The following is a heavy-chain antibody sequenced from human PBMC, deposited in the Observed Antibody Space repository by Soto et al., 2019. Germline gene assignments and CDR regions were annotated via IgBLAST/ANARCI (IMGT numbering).Heavy chain of an antibody. Sequence: LSLTCAVSCYSSSSGYYCGWIRQPPGKGLEWIGSIYHSGSTYYNPSLKSRVTISVDTSKNQFSLKLSSVTAADTAVYYCARDNPITIFGVVHSWFDPWGQGTLVTVSS. CDR1: CYSSSSGYY. CDR2: IYHSGST. J-gene: IGHJ5*02. CDR3: ARDNPITIFGVVHSWFDP. D-gene: IGHD3-3*01. V-gene: IGHV4-38-2*02.